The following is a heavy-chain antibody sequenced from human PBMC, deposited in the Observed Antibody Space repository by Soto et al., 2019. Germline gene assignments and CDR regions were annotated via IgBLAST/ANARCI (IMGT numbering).Heavy chain of an antibody. CDR1: GYTFTNYY. D-gene: IGHD2-21*02. Sequence: QVQLVQSGAEVKKPGASVKVSCRTSGYTFTNYYMHWVRQAPGQGLEWMGIIKCSGGETTYAQKFPGRVNMARDTSQSTVYLEPGSLGAEDTAVYYCARGGDVVLVTAPLDYWGQGTLVTVSS. V-gene: IGHV1-46*03. CDR2: IKCSGGET. J-gene: IGHJ4*02. CDR3: ARGGDVVLVTAPLDY.